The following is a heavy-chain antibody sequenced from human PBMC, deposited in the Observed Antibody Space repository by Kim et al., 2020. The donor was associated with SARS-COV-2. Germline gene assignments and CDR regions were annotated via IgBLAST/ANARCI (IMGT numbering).Heavy chain of an antibody. D-gene: IGHD3-3*01. V-gene: IGHV4-30-2*05. Sequence: KSRVTISVDTSKNQFSLKLSSVTAADTTVYYCARVRFSITSVGVVTRLFDYWGQGTLVTVSS. CDR3: ARVRFSITSVGVVTRLFDY. J-gene: IGHJ4*02.